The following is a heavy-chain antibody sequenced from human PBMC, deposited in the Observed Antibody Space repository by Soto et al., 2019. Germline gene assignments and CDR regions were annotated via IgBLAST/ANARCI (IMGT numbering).Heavy chain of an antibody. J-gene: IGHJ4*02. Sequence: SETLSLTCAVSGGSISSGGYSWSWIRQPPGKGLEWIGYIYHSGSTYYNPSLKSRVTISVDTSKNQFSLKLSSVTAADTAVYYCAREGDSSSFDYWGQGTLVTVSS. V-gene: IGHV4-30-2*01. CDR2: IYHSGST. CDR1: GGSISSGGYS. CDR3: AREGDSSSFDY. D-gene: IGHD6-13*01.